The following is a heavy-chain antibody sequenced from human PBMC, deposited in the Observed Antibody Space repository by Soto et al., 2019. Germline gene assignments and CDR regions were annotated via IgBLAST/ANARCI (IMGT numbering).Heavy chain of an antibody. Sequence: EVQLLESGGGLVQPRGSLRLSCAASGFTFSSYAMSWVRQAPGRGLEWVSAISGSGGSTYYADSVKGRFTISRDNSKNTLYLQMNSLRAEDTAVYYCAKRVGYSSGWYDYWGQGTLVTVSS. CDR3: AKRVGYSSGWYDY. CDR2: ISGSGGST. CDR1: GFTFSSYA. D-gene: IGHD6-19*01. V-gene: IGHV3-23*01. J-gene: IGHJ4*02.